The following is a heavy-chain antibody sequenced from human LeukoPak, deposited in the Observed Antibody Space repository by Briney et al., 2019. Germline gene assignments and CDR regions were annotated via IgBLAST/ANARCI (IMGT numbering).Heavy chain of an antibody. J-gene: IGHJ6*02. D-gene: IGHD6-19*01. V-gene: IGHV1-3*04. CDR3: ARDLSGWSYFYYYGMDV. Sequence: ASVKVSCKASGYTFTSYAMHWVRQAPGQRLEWMGWINTGNGDTKYSQKFHGGVTITRDTSASTAYMELSSLRSEDTAVYYCARDLSGWSYFYYYGMDVWGQGTTVTVSS. CDR2: INTGNGDT. CDR1: GYTFTSYA.